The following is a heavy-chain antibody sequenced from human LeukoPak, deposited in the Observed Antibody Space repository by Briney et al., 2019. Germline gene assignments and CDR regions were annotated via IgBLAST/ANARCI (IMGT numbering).Heavy chain of an antibody. J-gene: IGHJ4*02. Sequence: ASVKVSCKASGYTFTGYYMHWVRQAPGQGLEWMGWINPNSGGTNYAQKFQGRVTMTRDTSISTAYMELSRLRSDDTAVYYCARGPYRYSSGWYFDYWAREPWSPSPQ. CDR2: INPNSGGT. CDR1: GYTFTGYY. CDR3: ARGPYRYSSGWYFDY. V-gene: IGHV1-2*02. D-gene: IGHD6-19*01.